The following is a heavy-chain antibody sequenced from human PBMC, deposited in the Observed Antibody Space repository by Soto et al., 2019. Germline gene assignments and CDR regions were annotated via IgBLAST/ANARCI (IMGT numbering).Heavy chain of an antibody. J-gene: IGHJ4*02. Sequence: QVQLVESGGGVVQPGRSLRLSCAASGFTFSSFGMHWVRQAPGKGLEWVAVIWHDGRNKYYADFLKGRFTISRDNSKNTFYLQMNSLRAEETAVYYCASRSPARDYWVQGTLVIVS. CDR1: GFTFSSFG. D-gene: IGHD2-2*01. CDR3: ASRSPARDY. V-gene: IGHV3-33*01. CDR2: IWHDGRNK.